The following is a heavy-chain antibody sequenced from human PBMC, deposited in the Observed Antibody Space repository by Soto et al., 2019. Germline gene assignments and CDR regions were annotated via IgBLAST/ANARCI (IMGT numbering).Heavy chain of an antibody. D-gene: IGHD5-18*01. J-gene: IGHJ4*02. Sequence: GGSLRLSCAASGFTVSSNYMSWVRQAPGKGLEWVSVIYSGGSTYYADSVKGRFTISRDNSKNTLYLQMNSLRAEDTAVYYCARYGGYSYGTSAMEGAFDYWGQGTLVTVSS. CDR2: IYSGGST. CDR1: GFTVSSNY. CDR3: ARYGGYSYGTSAMEGAFDY. V-gene: IGHV3-66*01.